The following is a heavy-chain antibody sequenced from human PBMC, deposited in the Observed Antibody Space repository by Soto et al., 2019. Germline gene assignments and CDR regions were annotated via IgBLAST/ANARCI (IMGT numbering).Heavy chain of an antibody. CDR3: AALGNTALEPFDY. J-gene: IGHJ4*02. V-gene: IGHV1-69*06. D-gene: IGHD5-18*01. CDR2: IIPIFGTA. CDR1: GGTFSSYS. Sequence: SVKVSCKASGGTFSSYSISWVRQAPGQGLEWMGGIIPIFGTANYAQKFQGRVTITADKSTSTAYMELSSLRSEDTAVYYCAALGNTALEPFDYWGQGTLVTVSS.